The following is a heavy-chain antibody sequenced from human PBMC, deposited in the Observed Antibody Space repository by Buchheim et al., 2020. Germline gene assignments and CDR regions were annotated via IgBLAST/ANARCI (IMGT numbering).Heavy chain of an antibody. V-gene: IGHV4-61*02. J-gene: IGHJ4*02. CDR1: GGSISSGSYY. CDR3: ARARGKWLLLQPFDY. CDR2: IYTSGST. Sequence: QVQLQESGPGLVKPSQTLSLTCTVSGGSISSGSYYWSWIRQPAGKGLEWIGRIYTSGSTNYNPSLKSRVTLSVDTSKNQFSLKLSSVTAADTAVYYCARARGKWLLLQPFDYWGQGTL. D-gene: IGHD3-22*01.